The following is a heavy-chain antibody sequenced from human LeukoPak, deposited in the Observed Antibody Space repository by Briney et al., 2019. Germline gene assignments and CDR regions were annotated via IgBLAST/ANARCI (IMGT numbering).Heavy chain of an antibody. J-gene: IGHJ4*02. CDR2: ISYDGGNK. CDR3: ARGNGPLDY. Sequence: GGSLRLSCAASGFTFSSYAMHWVRQAPGKGLEWVAVISYDGGNKYYADSVKGRFTISRDNSKNTLYLQMNSLRAEDTAVYYCARGNGPLDYWGQGTLVTVSS. V-gene: IGHV3-30*01. CDR1: GFTFSSYA. D-gene: IGHD4-17*01.